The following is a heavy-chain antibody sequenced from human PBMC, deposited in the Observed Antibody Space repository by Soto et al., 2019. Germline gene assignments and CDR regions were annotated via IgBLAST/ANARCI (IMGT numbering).Heavy chain of an antibody. CDR3: ARAKGYCISTSCYGLDY. J-gene: IGHJ4*02. V-gene: IGHV4-59*08. D-gene: IGHD2-2*01. Sequence: SETLSLTCTISGGSISSYDWSWIRQPPGKGLEWIGYIYYSGSTYYNPSLKSRVTISVDTSKNQFSLKLSSVTAADTAVYYCARAKGYCISTSCYGLDYWGQGTLVTV. CDR1: GGSISSYD. CDR2: IYYSGST.